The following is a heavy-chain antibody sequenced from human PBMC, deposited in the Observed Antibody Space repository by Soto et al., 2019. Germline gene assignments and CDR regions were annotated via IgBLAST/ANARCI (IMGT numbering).Heavy chain of an antibody. J-gene: IGHJ4*02. CDR2: IFPADSDT. CDR1: GYSFSNYW. Sequence: PGESLKISCKGSGYSFSNYWIAWVRQMPGKGLEWMGIIFPADSDTKYSPSFQGQVTISADKSISTAYLQWSSLKASDTAMYYCASSVVVPSTMNYFDYWGQGSLVTASS. CDR3: ASSVVVPSTMNYFDY. D-gene: IGHD2-15*01. V-gene: IGHV5-51*01.